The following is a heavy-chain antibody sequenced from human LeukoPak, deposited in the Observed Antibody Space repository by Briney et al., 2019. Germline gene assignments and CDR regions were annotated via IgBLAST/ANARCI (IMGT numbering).Heavy chain of an antibody. J-gene: IGHJ4*02. CDR2: ISAYNGNT. Sequence: ASVKVSCKASGYTFTSYGISWVRQAPGQGLEWMGWISAYNGNTNYAQKLQGRVTMTTDTSTSTAYMELRSLRSDDTAVYYCAREIAYCGGDCYFGFDYWGQGTLVTASS. CDR1: GYTFTSYG. CDR3: AREIAYCGGDCYFGFDY. V-gene: IGHV1-18*01. D-gene: IGHD2-21*01.